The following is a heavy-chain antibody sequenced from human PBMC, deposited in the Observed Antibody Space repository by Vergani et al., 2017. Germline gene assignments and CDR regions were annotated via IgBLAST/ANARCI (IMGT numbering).Heavy chain of an antibody. Sequence: QVQLQESGPGLVKPSQTLSLTCTVSGGSFSTGGQSWTWLRQSAGKGLEWIGRIYTSGATNYNPSLRSRVIMSVDASKKQFSLKLTSVTAADTALYYCARDGGEYDKDALDVWGQGTKVTVTS. V-gene: IGHV4-61*02. CDR3: ARDGGEYDKDALDV. CDR2: IYTSGAT. D-gene: IGHD2-21*01. CDR1: GGSFSTGGQS. J-gene: IGHJ3*01.